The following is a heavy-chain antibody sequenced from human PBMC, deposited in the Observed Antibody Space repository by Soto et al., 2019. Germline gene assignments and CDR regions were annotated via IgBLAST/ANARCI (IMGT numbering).Heavy chain of an antibody. CDR2: IYYSGST. J-gene: IGHJ4*02. CDR1: CGSISSGGYY. CDR3: ARDDAYGGNSGFDY. V-gene: IGHV4-31*03. Sequence: SETLSLTCTVSCGSISSGGYYWSWIRQHPGRGLEWIGYIYYSGSTYYNPSLKSRVTISVDTSKNQFSLKLSSVTAADTAVYYCARDDAYGGNSGFDYWGQGTLVTVSS. D-gene: IGHD4-17*01.